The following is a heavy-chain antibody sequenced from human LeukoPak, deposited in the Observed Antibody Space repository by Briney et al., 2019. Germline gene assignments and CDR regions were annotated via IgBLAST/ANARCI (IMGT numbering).Heavy chain of an antibody. CDR2: IYWDDDK. V-gene: IGHV2-5*02. J-gene: IGHJ4*02. Sequence: KESGPTLVKPTQTLTLTCTFSGFSLTTTGGGVGWIRQPPGKALEWLALIYWDDDKRYSQSLKSRLTISRDTSRNHVVLTTTNMDPLDTATYYCAHSGGYCTHSTCYDHFDKWGQGTLVTVSS. D-gene: IGHD2-15*01. CDR3: AHSGGYCTHSTCYDHFDK. CDR1: GFSLTTTGGG.